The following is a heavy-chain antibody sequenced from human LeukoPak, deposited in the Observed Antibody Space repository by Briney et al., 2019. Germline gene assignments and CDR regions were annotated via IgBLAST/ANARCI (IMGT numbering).Heavy chain of an antibody. V-gene: IGHV4-59*12. J-gene: IGHJ5*02. CDR3: ARDPGGSPGWFDP. Sequence: PSETLSLTCTVSGGSISSYYWSWIRQPPGKGLEWIAYIYYSGSTYYNPSLKSRVTISVDRSKNQFSLKLSSVTAADTAVYYCARDPGGSPGWFDPWGQGTLVTVSS. CDR2: IYYSGST. CDR1: GGSISSYY.